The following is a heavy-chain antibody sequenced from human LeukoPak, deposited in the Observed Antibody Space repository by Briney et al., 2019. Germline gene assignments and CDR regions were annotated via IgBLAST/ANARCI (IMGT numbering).Heavy chain of an antibody. CDR2: ISSSCSTI. Sequence: PGGPLRLSCAASGLTFSDYYMSWIRKSPGKGREWVSYISSSCSTIYYADSVKGRFTIARDNAKNSLYLQMDSLRAEDTALYYCTTDIAAAGMLRGYYYMDVWGKGTTVTVSS. D-gene: IGHD6-13*01. V-gene: IGHV3-11*01. J-gene: IGHJ6*03. CDR1: GLTFSDYY. CDR3: TTDIAAAGMLRGYYYMDV.